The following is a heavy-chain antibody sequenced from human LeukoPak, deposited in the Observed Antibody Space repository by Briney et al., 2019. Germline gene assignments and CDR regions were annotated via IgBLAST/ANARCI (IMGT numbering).Heavy chain of an antibody. Sequence: PGGSLRLSCAASGFTVSSNYMGWVRQAPGKGLEWVSVIYSGGSTYYADSVKGRFTISRDNSKNTLYLQMNSLRAEDTAVYYCAKGRIDSSGYYLVDWGQGTLVTVSS. V-gene: IGHV3-66*01. CDR2: IYSGGST. D-gene: IGHD3-22*01. CDR1: GFTVSSNY. CDR3: AKGRIDSSGYYLVD. J-gene: IGHJ4*02.